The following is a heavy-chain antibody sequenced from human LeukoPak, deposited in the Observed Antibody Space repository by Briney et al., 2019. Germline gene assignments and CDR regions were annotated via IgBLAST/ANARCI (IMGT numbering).Heavy chain of an antibody. CDR3: ARWLTLFDP. D-gene: IGHD3-22*01. CDR2: INHSGST. CDR1: GGSFSGYY. V-gene: IGHV4-34*01. Sequence: SETLSLTCAVYGGSFSGYYWSWIRQPPGKGLEWIGEINHSGSTYYNPSLKSRVTISVDTSKNQFSLKLSSVTAADTAVYYCARWLTLFDPWGQGTLVTVSS. J-gene: IGHJ5*02.